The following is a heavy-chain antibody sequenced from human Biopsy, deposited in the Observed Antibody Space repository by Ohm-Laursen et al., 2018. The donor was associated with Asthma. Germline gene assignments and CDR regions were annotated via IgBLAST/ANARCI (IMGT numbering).Heavy chain of an antibody. D-gene: IGHD2/OR15-2a*01. CDR1: GVALSGYT. Sequence: GSSVKVSCNASGVALSGYTFEWVRQARGLGLEWIAWIVFASGATNYAQNFQDRLTVTRDMSAGSVSMELRGLSSTDTAVYYCAAGRTSPQGESLIWGQGTLVSVSS. V-gene: IGHV1-58*01. J-gene: IGHJ4*01. CDR3: AAGRTSPQGESLI. CDR2: IVFASGAT.